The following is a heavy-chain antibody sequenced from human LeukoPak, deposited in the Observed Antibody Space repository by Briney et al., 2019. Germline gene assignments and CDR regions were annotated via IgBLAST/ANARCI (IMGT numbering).Heavy chain of an antibody. CDR2: INPNSGGT. V-gene: IGHV1-2*06. Sequence: ASVKVSCKASGYTFTGYYMHWVRQAPGQGLEWMGRINPNSGGTNYAQKFRGRVTMTRDTSISTAYMELSRLRSDDTAVYYCAREWGSYCTNGVCKNWFDPWGQGTLVTVSS. J-gene: IGHJ5*02. CDR1: GYTFTGYY. D-gene: IGHD2-8*01. CDR3: AREWGSYCTNGVCKNWFDP.